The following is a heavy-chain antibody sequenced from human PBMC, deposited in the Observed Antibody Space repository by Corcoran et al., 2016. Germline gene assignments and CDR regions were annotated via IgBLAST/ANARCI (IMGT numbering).Heavy chain of an antibody. J-gene: IGHJ5*02. CDR3: ARDRWTTVTNNWVDP. Sequence: QVQLQESGPGLVKPSETLSLTCTVSGGSISSYYWSWIRQPAGKGLEWIGRIYTSGSTNYNPSLKSRVTMSVDTSQNQFSLKLSSVTAADTAVYYCARDRWTTVTNNWVDPWGQGTLVTVSS. CDR2: IYTSGST. CDR1: GGSISSYY. D-gene: IGHD4-17*01. V-gene: IGHV4-4*07.